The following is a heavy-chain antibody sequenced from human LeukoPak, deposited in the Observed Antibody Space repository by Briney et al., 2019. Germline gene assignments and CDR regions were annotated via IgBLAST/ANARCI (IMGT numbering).Heavy chain of an antibody. CDR1: GFTFSSYA. CDR2: ISGSSGST. V-gene: IGHV3-23*01. J-gene: IGHJ4*02. D-gene: IGHD6-13*01. CDR3: AKGSAQYSSSWYYFDY. Sequence: GGSLRLSCAASGFTFSSYAMSWVRQAPGKGLEWVSAISGSSGSTYYADSVKGRFTISRDNSKNTLYLQMNSLRAEDTAVYYCAKGSAQYSSSWYYFDYWGQGTLVTVSS.